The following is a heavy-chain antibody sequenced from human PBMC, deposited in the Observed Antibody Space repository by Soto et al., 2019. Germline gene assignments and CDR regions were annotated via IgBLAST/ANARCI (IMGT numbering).Heavy chain of an antibody. V-gene: IGHV3-23*01. J-gene: IGHJ6*02. D-gene: IGHD6-6*01. CDR1: GFTFSSYA. CDR2: ISGSGGST. CDR3: AKIQGSSSYVNYYYYGMDV. Sequence: GGSLRLSCAASGFTFSSYAMSWVRQAPGKGLEWVSAISGSGGSTYYADSVKGRFTISRDNSKNTLYLQMNSLRAEDTAVYYCAKIQGSSSYVNYYYYGMDVWGQGTTVTVSS.